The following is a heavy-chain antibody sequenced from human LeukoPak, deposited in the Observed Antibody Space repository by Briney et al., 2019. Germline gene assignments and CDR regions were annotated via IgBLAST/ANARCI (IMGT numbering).Heavy chain of an antibody. CDR3: AGEYFSGGSLFPRFDY. V-gene: IGHV3-21*01. CDR1: GFTFSSYS. D-gene: IGHD2-15*01. Sequence: KPGGSLRLSCAASGFTFSSYSMNWVRQAPGKGLEWVSSISSSSSYIYYADSVKGRFTISRDNAKNSLYLQMNSLRAEDTAVYYRAGEYFSGGSLFPRFDYWGQGTLVTVSS. J-gene: IGHJ4*02. CDR2: ISSSSSYI.